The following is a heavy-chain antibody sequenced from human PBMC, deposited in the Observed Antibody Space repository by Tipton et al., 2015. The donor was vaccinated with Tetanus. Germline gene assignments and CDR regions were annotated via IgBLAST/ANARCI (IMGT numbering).Heavy chain of an antibody. CDR1: GGSVRSGDYQ. D-gene: IGHD6-19*01. J-gene: IGHJ5*02. CDR2: ISYSGST. CDR3: ASLPKHWLAPRGAP. V-gene: IGHV4-61*08. Sequence: TLSLTCTVSGGSVRSGDYQWNWIRQPPGKGLEWLAYISYSGSTNSNYALKSRITISRDTSKNQISLNLTSVTAADTAVYYCASLPKHWLAPRGAPWGQGTLVTVSS.